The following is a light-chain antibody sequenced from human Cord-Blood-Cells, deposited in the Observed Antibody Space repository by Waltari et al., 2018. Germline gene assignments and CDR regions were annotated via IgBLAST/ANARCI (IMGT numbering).Light chain of an antibody. J-gene: IGLJ1*01. CDR2: EGS. V-gene: IGLV2-23*01. Sequence: QSALTQPASVSGSPGQPITISCTGTSSDVGSYHLFSWYQQHPGKAPKLMIYEGSKRPSGVSNRFSGSKSGNTAYLTIAGLQAEDEADYYCCSYAGSSTYVFGTGTKVTVL. CDR3: CSYAGSSTYV. CDR1: SSDVGSYHL.